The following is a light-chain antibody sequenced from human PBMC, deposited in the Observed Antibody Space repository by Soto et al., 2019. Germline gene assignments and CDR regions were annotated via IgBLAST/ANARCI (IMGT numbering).Light chain of an antibody. CDR1: SSDVGSYNL. Sequence: QSVLTQPASVSGSPGQSITISCTGTSSDVGSYNLVSWYQQHPGKAPKLMIYEGSKRPSGVSNRFSGSKSGNTASLTISGLQAADDADYYCCSYAGSSTSYVFGTGTKVTVL. CDR3: CSYAGSSTSYV. J-gene: IGLJ1*01. CDR2: EGS. V-gene: IGLV2-23*01.